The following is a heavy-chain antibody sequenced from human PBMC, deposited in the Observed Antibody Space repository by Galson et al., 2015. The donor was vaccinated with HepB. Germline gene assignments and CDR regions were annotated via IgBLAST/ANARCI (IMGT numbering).Heavy chain of an antibody. V-gene: IGHV3-30*04. D-gene: IGHD1-26*01. CDR1: GFTFSSYA. J-gene: IGHJ5*02. CDR2: ITYDGSYK. Sequence: SLRLSCAAAGFTFSSYAMHWVRQAPGKGLECVAIITYDGSYKYYADSVKGRFTISRDNSNNTLFLQMSSLGVEDTAVYYCAKDGASVGATTLNHWGQGTLVTVST. CDR3: AKDGASVGATTLNH.